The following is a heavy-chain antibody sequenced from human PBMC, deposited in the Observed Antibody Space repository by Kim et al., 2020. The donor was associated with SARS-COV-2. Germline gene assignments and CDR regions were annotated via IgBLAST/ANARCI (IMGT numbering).Heavy chain of an antibody. J-gene: IGHJ3*02. D-gene: IGHD3-10*01. CDR3: AKFGDDAFDI. Sequence: GGSLRLSCAASGFTFRNYAMSWVRQAPGKGLEWVSALSGSGGRTYYADSVKGRVTISRDNSKNTLSLPMNSLRAEDTAIYYCAKFGDDAFDIWGQGTMV. CDR1: GFTFRNYA. V-gene: IGHV3-23*01. CDR2: LSGSGGRT.